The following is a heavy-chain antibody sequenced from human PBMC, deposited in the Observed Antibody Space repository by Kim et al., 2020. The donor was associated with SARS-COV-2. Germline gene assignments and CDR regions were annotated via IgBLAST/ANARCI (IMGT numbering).Heavy chain of an antibody. D-gene: IGHD4-17*01. J-gene: IGHJ5*02. CDR3: ARDDYGNWFDP. CDR2: T. V-gene: IGHV4-59*01. Sequence: TNYNPTLKSRVIISVDTSKNQFSLKLTSVTAADTALYYCARDDYGNWFDPWGQGTLVTVSS.